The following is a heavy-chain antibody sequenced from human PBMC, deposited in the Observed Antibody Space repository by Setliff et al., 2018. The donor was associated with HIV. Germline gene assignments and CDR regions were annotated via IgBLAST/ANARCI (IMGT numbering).Heavy chain of an antibody. V-gene: IGHV1-18*01. CDR1: GYTFTNFG. Sequence: ASVKVSCKTSGYTFTNFGISWGRQAPGHGLEWMGWISPNFGHTNYAQNFHGRITLTVDTSTSRAYMELRSLRSDDTAVYFCARLGSGWSDSYYYAMDVWGQGTTVTVSS. J-gene: IGHJ6*02. D-gene: IGHD6-19*01. CDR3: ARLGSGWSDSYYYAMDV. CDR2: ISPNFGHT.